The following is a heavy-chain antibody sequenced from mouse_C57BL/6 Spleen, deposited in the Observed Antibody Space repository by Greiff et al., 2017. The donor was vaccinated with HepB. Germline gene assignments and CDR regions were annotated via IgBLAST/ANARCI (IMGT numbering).Heavy chain of an antibody. Sequence: QVQLQQSGAELVRPGTSVKMSCKASGYTFTNYWIGWAKQRPGHGLEWIGDIYPGGGYTNYNEKFKGKATLTADKSSSTAYMQFSSLTSEDSAIYYCARGHYYGSSSYYFDYWGQGTTLTVSS. D-gene: IGHD1-1*01. V-gene: IGHV1-63*01. CDR2: IYPGGGYT. CDR3: ARGHYYGSSSYYFDY. J-gene: IGHJ2*01. CDR1: GYTFTNYW.